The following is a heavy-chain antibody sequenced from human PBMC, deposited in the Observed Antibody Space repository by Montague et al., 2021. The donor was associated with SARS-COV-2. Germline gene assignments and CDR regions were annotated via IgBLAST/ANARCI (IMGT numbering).Heavy chain of an antibody. D-gene: IGHD2-21*01. CDR2: IYYSGSA. V-gene: IGHV4-59*01. CDR1: GGSISSYY. CDR3: AGVVGFDFDY. Sequence: SETLSLTCTVSGGSISSYYWSWIRQPPGKGLEWIGYIYYSGSANYNPSLKSRVTISVDTSKNQFSLKLSSVTAADTAVYYCAGVVGFDFDYWGQGTLVTVSS. J-gene: IGHJ4*02.